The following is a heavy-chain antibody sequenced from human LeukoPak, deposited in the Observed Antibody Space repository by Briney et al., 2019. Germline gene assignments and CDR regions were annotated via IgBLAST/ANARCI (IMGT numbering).Heavy chain of an antibody. J-gene: IGHJ4*02. V-gene: IGHV4-30-2*01. D-gene: IGHD6-19*01. CDR1: GGSISSGGYY. Sequence: SETLSLTCTVSGGSISSGGYYWSWIRQPPGKGLEWIGYIYHSGSTYYNPSLKSRVTISVDRSKNQFSLKLSSVTAADTAVYYCARGRGSGWYVYWGQGTLVTVSS. CDR3: ARGRGSGWYVY. CDR2: IYHSGST.